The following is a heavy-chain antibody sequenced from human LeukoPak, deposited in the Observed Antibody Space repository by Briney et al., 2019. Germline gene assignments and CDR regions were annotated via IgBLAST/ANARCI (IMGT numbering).Heavy chain of an antibody. J-gene: IGHJ4*02. V-gene: IGHV1-3*01. CDR1: GYTFTSYA. Sequence: ASVKVSCKASGYTFTSYAMHWVRQAPGQRLEWMGWINAGNGNTKYSQKFQGRVTITRDTSASTAYMELSSLRSEDTAVYYCARMDVVATAIPHFDYWGQGTLGTVSS. CDR3: ARMDVVATAIPHFDY. D-gene: IGHD2-21*02. CDR2: INAGNGNT.